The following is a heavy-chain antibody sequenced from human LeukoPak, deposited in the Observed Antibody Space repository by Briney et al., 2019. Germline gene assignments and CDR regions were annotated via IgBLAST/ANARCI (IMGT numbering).Heavy chain of an antibody. V-gene: IGHV3-74*01. Sequence: PGGSLRLSCAASGFTFSSHWMCWARQAPGKGLVWVARIVNDGSTTYYADSVKGRFTISRDNAKNTLYLQMNSLRVEDTAVYYCTRVGTALDYWGQGTLVTVSS. D-gene: IGHD1-26*01. J-gene: IGHJ4*02. CDR2: IVNDGSTT. CDR1: GFTFSSHW. CDR3: TRVGTALDY.